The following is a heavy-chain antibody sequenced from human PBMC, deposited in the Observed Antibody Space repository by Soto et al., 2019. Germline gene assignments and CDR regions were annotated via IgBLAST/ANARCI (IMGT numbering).Heavy chain of an antibody. J-gene: IGHJ4*02. Sequence: EVQLLESGGGLIQPGGSLRLSCAASGITFSSYAMTWVRQAPGKGLEWVSVISGGGNTYYADSVKGRFTISRDNSKNMAYLQMDSLRADDTAVYYCARDWYEDYWGQGTLVTVSS. V-gene: IGHV3-23*01. CDR1: GITFSSYA. CDR3: ARDWYEDY. D-gene: IGHD6-13*01. CDR2: ISGGGNT.